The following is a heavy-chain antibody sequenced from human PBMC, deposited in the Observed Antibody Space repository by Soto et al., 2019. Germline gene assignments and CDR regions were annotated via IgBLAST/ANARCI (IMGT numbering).Heavy chain of an antibody. J-gene: IGHJ6*02. Sequence: SVKVSCKASGFTFTSSAVQWVLQARGQRLERIGWIVVGSGNTNYAQKFQERVTITRDMSTSTAYMELSSLRSEDTAVYYCAADCAGGGSSTSCYGNYYYYGMDVWG. V-gene: IGHV1-58*01. CDR1: GFTFTSSA. D-gene: IGHD2-2*01. CDR2: IVVGSGNT. CDR3: AADCAGGGSSTSCYGNYYYYGMDV.